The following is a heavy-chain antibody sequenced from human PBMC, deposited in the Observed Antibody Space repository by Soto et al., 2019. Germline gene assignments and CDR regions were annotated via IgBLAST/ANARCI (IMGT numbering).Heavy chain of an antibody. CDR3: ASEYCSGGRCDYYGIDV. V-gene: IGHV3-33*01. CDR2: IWYDGSNK. Sequence: QVQLVESGGGVVQTGRSLRLSCAASGFTFSSYGMHWVRQAPGKGLEWVAVIWYDGSNKYYADSVKGRFTISRDNSKNTLYRQMNSRRADDTAVYYCASEYCSGGRCDYYGIDVWGQGTTVTVSS. J-gene: IGHJ6*02. D-gene: IGHD2-15*01. CDR1: GFTFSSYG.